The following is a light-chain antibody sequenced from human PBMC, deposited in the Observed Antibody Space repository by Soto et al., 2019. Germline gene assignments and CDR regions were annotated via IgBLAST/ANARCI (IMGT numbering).Light chain of an antibody. Sequence: EIVLTQSPATLSLSPGERATLSCRASQSVSSYLAWYQQKPGQAPRLLIYDASNRATGIPARFSGSGSGTAFTPPISSLEPEDFAVYYCQQRSNWPLITFGQGTRLEIK. V-gene: IGKV3-11*01. CDR1: QSVSSY. J-gene: IGKJ5*01. CDR2: DAS. CDR3: QQRSNWPLIT.